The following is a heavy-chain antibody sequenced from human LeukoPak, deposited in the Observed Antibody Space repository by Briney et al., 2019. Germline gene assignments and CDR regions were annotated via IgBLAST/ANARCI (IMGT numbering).Heavy chain of an antibody. J-gene: IGHJ4*02. CDR3: ARHEVGVNYDILTGYYVDY. Sequence: PSETLSLTCTVSGGSISSTSYYWGWIRQPPGKGLEWIGSIYYSGSTYYNPSLKSRVTISVDTSKNQFSLKLSSVTAADTAVYYCARHEVGVNYDILTGYYVDYWGQGTLVTVSS. CDR1: GGSISSTSYY. D-gene: IGHD3-9*01. CDR2: IYYSGST. V-gene: IGHV4-39*01.